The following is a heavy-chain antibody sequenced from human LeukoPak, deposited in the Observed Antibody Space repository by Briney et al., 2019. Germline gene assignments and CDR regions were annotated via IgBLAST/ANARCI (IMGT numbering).Heavy chain of an antibody. J-gene: IGHJ4*02. CDR2: ISNDGNNK. CDR1: GFTFSSYA. V-gene: IGHV3-30-3*01. D-gene: IGHD4-17*01. Sequence: QAGGSLRLSCATSGFTFSSYAMHWVRQAPGKGLEWVAVISNDGNNKYYTDSVKGRFTISRDNSKNTFYLQMNSLRAEDTAIYYCTSEGDYGDYVHWGQGALVTVSS. CDR3: TSEGDYGDYVH.